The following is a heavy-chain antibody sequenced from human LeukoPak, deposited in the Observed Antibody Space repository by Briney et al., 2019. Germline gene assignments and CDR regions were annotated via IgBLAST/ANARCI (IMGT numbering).Heavy chain of an antibody. CDR2: IIPIFRTP. CDR3: ARGGSGSGNYYHPVSGGYWFDP. D-gene: IGHD3-10*01. J-gene: IGHJ5*02. Sequence: GASVKVSCKASGGTFSSYSISWVRQAPGQGLEWMGGIIPIFRTPNYAQKFQGRVTIAADDSTSTAYMDLSSLRSEDTAVYYCARGGSGSGNYYHPVSGGYWFDPWGQGTLVTVSS. V-gene: IGHV1-69*13. CDR1: GGTFSSYS.